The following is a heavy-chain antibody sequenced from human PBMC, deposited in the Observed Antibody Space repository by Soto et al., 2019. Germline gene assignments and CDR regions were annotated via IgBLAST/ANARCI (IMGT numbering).Heavy chain of an antibody. V-gene: IGHV4-4*02. CDR2: IYHSGST. J-gene: IGHJ4*02. CDR3: ASAPRITIFGVVIPGYYFDY. D-gene: IGHD3-3*01. Sequence: QVQLQESGPGLVKPSGTLSLTCAVSGGSISSSNWWSWVRQPPGKGLEWIGEIYHSGSTNYNPSLKSRVTISVDTSKNQFSLKLSSVTAADTAVYYCASAPRITIFGVVIPGYYFDYWGQGTLVTVSS. CDR1: GGSISSSNW.